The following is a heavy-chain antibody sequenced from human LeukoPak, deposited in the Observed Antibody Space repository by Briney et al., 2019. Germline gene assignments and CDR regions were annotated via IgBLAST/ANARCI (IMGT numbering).Heavy chain of an antibody. J-gene: IGHJ4*02. CDR2: INPSGGST. D-gene: IGHD6-13*01. CDR1: GYTFTSYY. V-gene: IGHV1-46*01. CDR3: ARDRGSSWFFDY. Sequence: GASVKVSCKASGYTFTSYYMHWVRQAPGQGLEWMGIINPSGGSTSYAQKFQGTVTITRDTSTSTVYMELSSLRSEDTAVYYCARDRGSSWFFDYWGQGTLVTVSS.